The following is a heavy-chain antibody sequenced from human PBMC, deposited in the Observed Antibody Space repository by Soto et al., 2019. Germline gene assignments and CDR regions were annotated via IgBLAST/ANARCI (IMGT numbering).Heavy chain of an antibody. D-gene: IGHD3-16*01. CDR1: GFTFSSYA. CDR2: ISYDGSNK. Sequence: GGSLRLSCAASGFTFSSYAMHWVRQAPGKGLEWVAVISYDGSNKYYADSVKGRFTISRDNSKNTLYLQMNSLRVEDTAVYYCASPKGDNLNWFDPWGQGTLVTVSS. V-gene: IGHV3-30-3*01. J-gene: IGHJ5*02. CDR3: ASPKGDNLNWFDP.